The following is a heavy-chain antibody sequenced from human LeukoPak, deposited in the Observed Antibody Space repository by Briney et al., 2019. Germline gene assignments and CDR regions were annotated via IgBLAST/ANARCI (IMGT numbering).Heavy chain of an antibody. V-gene: IGHV3-15*01. CDR1: GFTFSNAW. J-gene: IGHJ4*02. D-gene: IGHD2/OR15-2a*01. Sequence: GGSLRLSCAASGFTFSNAWMSWVRQAPGKGLEWVGRIKSKADGGTTDYAAPVKGRFTISRDDSKSTVYLQLNSLKTEDTAVYYCSSSAAVTLLFYWGQGTLVTVSS. CDR3: SSSAAVTLLFY. CDR2: IKSKADGGTT.